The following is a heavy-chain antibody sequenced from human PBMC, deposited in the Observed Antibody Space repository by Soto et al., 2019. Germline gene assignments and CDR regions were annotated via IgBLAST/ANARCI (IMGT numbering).Heavy chain of an antibody. D-gene: IGHD2-2*03. CDR2: ISAYNGNT. CDR3: ARASGDCSSTRCSYYFDY. Sequence: QVQLVQSGAEVKKPGASVKVSCKASGYTFTSYGISWVRQAPGQGLEWMGWISAYNGNTNYAQKLQGRVTMTTDTSTTTAYMELGSLRSDDTAVYYCARASGDCSSTRCSYYFDYWVQGTLVTVSS. CDR1: GYTFTSYG. V-gene: IGHV1-18*01. J-gene: IGHJ4*02.